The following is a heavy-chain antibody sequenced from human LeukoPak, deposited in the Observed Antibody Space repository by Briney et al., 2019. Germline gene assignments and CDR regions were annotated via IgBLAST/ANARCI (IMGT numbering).Heavy chain of an antibody. CDR3: ARVYSSSWYSGFLYMEL. D-gene: IGHD6-13*01. V-gene: IGHV3-21*01. CDR2: ISSSTSYI. J-gene: IGHJ6*03. CDR1: GFTFSSYS. Sequence: PGGSLRLSCAASGFTFSSYSMNWVRQAPGRGLEWVSSISSSTSYIYYADSVKGRFTISRDNAKNSLYLQMNSLRAEDTAVYYCARVYSSSWYSGFLYMELWGKGTTVTVSS.